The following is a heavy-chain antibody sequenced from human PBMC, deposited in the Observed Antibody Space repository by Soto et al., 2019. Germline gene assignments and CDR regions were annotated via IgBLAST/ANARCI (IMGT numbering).Heavy chain of an antibody. CDR3: ASEVPFYYGSGSVDY. J-gene: IGHJ4*02. Sequence: QVPLVQSGAEVKKPGASVKVSCKASGYTFTSYAMHWVRQAPGQRLEWMGWINAGNGNTKYSQKFQGRVTITRDTSASTAYMELSSLRSEDTAVYYCASEVPFYYGSGSVDYWGQGTRVTVSS. CDR1: GYTFTSYA. D-gene: IGHD3-10*01. CDR2: INAGNGNT. V-gene: IGHV1-3*01.